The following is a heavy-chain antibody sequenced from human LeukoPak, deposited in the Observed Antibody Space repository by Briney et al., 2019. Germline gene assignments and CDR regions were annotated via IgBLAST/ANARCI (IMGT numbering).Heavy chain of an antibody. CDR2: IYYSGST. D-gene: IGHD3-9*01. CDR1: GGSISSYY. V-gene: IGHV4-59*08. J-gene: IGHJ6*03. CDR3: ARARDYYDILTGYYNSPYYYYYMDV. Sequence: PSETLSLTCTVSGGSISSYYWSWIRQPPGKGLEWIGYIYYSGSTNYNPSLKSRVTISVDTSKNQFSLKLSSVTAADTAVYYCARARDYYDILTGYYNSPYYYYYMDVWGKGTTVTISS.